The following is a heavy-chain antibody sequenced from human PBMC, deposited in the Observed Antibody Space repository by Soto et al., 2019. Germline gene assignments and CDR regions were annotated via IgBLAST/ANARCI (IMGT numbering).Heavy chain of an antibody. CDR2: VYYRGNA. CDR3: ARLEGLATISYYFDF. J-gene: IGHJ4*02. V-gene: IGHV4-39*01. D-gene: IGHD3-9*01. CDR1: DDSINRDKYY. Sequence: QLQLQESGPGLVKPSETLSLTCSVSDDSINRDKYYWGWIRQPPGKGLEWIGSVYYRGNAYYNPSLQTRVTISLDKSKRQFALKLNSVTAADSAVYFWARLEGLATISYYFDFWGPGALVTVSS.